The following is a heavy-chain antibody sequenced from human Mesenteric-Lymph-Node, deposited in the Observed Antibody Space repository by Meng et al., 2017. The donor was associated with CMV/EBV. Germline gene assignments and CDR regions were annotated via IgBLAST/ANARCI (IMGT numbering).Heavy chain of an antibody. CDR1: GFTFSSYS. Sequence: LSCAASGFTFSSYSMNWVRQAPGKGLEWVSSISSSSYIYYADSVKGRFTISRDNAKNSLYLQMNSLRAEDTAVYYCARDFSGSYYFDYWGQGTLVTVSS. D-gene: IGHD1-26*01. V-gene: IGHV3-21*01. CDR3: ARDFSGSYYFDY. J-gene: IGHJ4*02. CDR2: ISSSSYI.